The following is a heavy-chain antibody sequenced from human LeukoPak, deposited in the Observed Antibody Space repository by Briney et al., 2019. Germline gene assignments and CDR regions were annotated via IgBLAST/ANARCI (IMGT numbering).Heavy chain of an antibody. D-gene: IGHD6-19*01. Sequence: SETLSLTCNVSGGSVSRSNYYWTWIRQPPGKGLEWIGYMYYSGSTYYNPSLKSRVTISIDTSKNQFSLKLSSVTAADTAVYYCASEYRSDSYFDLWGRGTLVTVSS. CDR2: MYYSGST. V-gene: IGHV4-61*01. J-gene: IGHJ2*01. CDR1: GGSVSRSNYY. CDR3: ASEYRSDSYFDL.